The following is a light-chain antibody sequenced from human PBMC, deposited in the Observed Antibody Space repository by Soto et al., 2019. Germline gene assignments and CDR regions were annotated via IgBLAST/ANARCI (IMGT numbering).Light chain of an antibody. Sequence: DIQMTQSPSTLSASVGDRVTITCRASQSISNRLAWYQQKPGKAPNLLIYKASILEGGVPSRFSGSGSGTEFTLTISSLQPDDFASYCCQHYNSYPWTFGQGPKVEFK. CDR1: QSISNR. V-gene: IGKV1-5*03. CDR3: QHYNSYPWT. J-gene: IGKJ1*01. CDR2: KAS.